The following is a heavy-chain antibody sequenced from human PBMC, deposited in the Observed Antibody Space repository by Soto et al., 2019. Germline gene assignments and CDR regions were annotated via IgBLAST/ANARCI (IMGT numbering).Heavy chain of an antibody. J-gene: IGHJ6*02. CDR2: TIPFFKAT. Sequence: SVKVSCKASGGTFSSHAISWVRQAPGQGLEWMGGTIPFFKATNYAQKFQGRVTITADDSTSTAYMDLYSLRSEDTAVYYCARDVPLNYYDGTYSYYAMDVWGQGTTVTVSS. D-gene: IGHD3-16*01. CDR3: ARDVPLNYYDGTYSYYAMDV. V-gene: IGHV1-69*13. CDR1: GGTFSSHA.